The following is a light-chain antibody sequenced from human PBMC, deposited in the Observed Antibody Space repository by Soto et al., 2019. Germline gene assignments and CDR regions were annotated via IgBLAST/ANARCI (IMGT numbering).Light chain of an antibody. CDR2: KAS. CDR3: QQYKSYPWT. CDR1: ESLSNF. J-gene: IGKJ1*01. V-gene: IGKV1-5*03. Sequence: DIQLTQSPSTLSASLGDRVTITCRASESLSNFLAWYQQKPGRAPNLLIYKASNLQSGVPSRFSGSASGTGFTLTINSLQPDDFGIYYCQQYKSYPWTFGQGTKVDIK.